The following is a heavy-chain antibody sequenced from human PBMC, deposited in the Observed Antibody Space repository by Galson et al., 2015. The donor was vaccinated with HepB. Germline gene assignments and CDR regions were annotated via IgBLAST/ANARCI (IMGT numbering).Heavy chain of an antibody. V-gene: IGHV3-7*03. D-gene: IGHD6-13*01. J-gene: IGHJ6*02. Sequence: SLRLSCAASGFTFSSYWMSWVRQAPGKGLEWVANIKQDGSEKYYVDSVKGRFTISRDNAKNSLYLQMNSLRAEDTAVYYCARDGGYSSSWYGWEKYYYYGMDVWGQGTTVTVSS. CDR2: IKQDGSEK. CDR3: ARDGGYSSSWYGWEKYYYYGMDV. CDR1: GFTFSSYW.